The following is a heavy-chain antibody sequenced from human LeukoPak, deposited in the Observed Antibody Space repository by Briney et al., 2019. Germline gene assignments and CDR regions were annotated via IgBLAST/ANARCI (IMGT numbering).Heavy chain of an antibody. J-gene: IGHJ3*02. CDR3: ARDSVRGRPLVAFDI. Sequence: KTGGSLRLSCAASGFTFSSYSMNWVRQAPGKGLEWVSSISSSSSYVYCADSVKGRFTISRDNAKNSLYLQMNSLRAEDTAVYYCARDSVRGRPLVAFDIWGQGTMVTVSS. CDR2: ISSSSSYV. V-gene: IGHV3-21*01. D-gene: IGHD3-10*01. CDR1: GFTFSSYS.